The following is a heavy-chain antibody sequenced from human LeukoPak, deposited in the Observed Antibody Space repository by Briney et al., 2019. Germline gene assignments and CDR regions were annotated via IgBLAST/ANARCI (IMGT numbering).Heavy chain of an antibody. J-gene: IGHJ3*02. CDR1: GGSISSYY. D-gene: IGHD7-27*01. V-gene: IGHV4-59*01. CDR3: ARVYWGGFDI. CDR2: IYDNGNT. Sequence: SETLSLTCNVSGGSISSYYWSWIRQPPGKGLEWIGYIYDNGNTNYNPSLLGRVTISIDTSKNYFSLKVTSLTAADTAVYYCARVYWGGFDIWGQGTMVTVSS.